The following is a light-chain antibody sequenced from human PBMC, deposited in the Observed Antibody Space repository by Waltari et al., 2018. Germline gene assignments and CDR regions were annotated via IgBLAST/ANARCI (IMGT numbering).Light chain of an antibody. CDR2: YDT. V-gene: IGLV3-21*04. CDR1: NLEYKS. J-gene: IGLJ2*01. Sequence: SYVLTQPPSVSVAPGETASITCGGNNLEYKSVNWYQHKPGQTPGLVIFYDTDRPSGIPERFSGSSSQNTATLTISRVEAEDEAVYYCQVWDGEDHPAVVFGWGTKLTVL. CDR3: QVWDGEDHPAVV.